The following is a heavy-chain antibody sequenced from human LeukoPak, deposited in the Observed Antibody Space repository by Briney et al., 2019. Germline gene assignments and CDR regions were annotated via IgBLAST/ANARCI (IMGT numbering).Heavy chain of an antibody. CDR2: LSGSGGGT. V-gene: IGHV3-23*01. CDR1: GITLSNYG. Sequence: GGSLRLSCAVSGITLSNYGMSWVRQAAGKGLEWVAGLSGSGGGTNYADSVQGRSTISRDNPKNTLYLQMNSLRAEDTAVYFCAKRGVVIRVFLVGFHKEAYYFDSWGQGALVTVSS. CDR3: AKRGVVIRVFLVGFHKEAYYFDS. D-gene: IGHD3-10*01. J-gene: IGHJ4*02.